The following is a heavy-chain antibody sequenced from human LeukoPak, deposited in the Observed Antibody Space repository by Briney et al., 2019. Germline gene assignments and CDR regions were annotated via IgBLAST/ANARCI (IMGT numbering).Heavy chain of an antibody. CDR1: GGSIISRNYY. V-gene: IGHV4-61*05. J-gene: IGHJ3*02. Sequence: PSETLSLTCTVSGGSIISRNYYWDWIRQSPGKGLECIGYIYNSGSTNYNPSLKSRVSISVDTSKNQFSLKLSSVTAADTAVYYCARSAIDAFDIWGQGTMVTVSS. CDR2: IYNSGST. CDR3: ARSAIDAFDI. D-gene: IGHD6-25*01.